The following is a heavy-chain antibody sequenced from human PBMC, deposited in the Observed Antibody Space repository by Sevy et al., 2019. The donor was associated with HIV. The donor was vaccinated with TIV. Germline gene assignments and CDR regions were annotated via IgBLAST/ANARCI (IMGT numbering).Heavy chain of an antibody. CDR2: INPHNGNT. CDR3: AREGTLVTMII. Sequence: ASMKVSCKASGYTFTNYGISWVRQAPGQGLEWMGWINPHNGNTKYAQKLQGRVTMTTDTSTNTAYMEVRSLGSDDTAVYYCAREGTLVTMIIWGQGTLVTVSS. V-gene: IGHV1-18*01. D-gene: IGHD3-22*01. CDR1: GYTFTNYG. J-gene: IGHJ4*02.